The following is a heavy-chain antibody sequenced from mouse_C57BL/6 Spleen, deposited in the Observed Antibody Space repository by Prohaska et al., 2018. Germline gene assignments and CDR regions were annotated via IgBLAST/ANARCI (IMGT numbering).Heavy chain of an antibody. V-gene: IGHV7-3*01. D-gene: IGHD1-1*01. Sequence: EVKLVESGGGLVQPGGSLSLSCAASGFTFTDYYMSWVRQPPGKELEGLGLIRKKGNGYTTEYSGSLKGRVTRSRDNSQSNLYLQRNALRAEDSGTYYCARYNYGSSYFDYWGQGTTLTVSS. CDR3: ARYNYGSSYFDY. CDR1: GFTFTDYY. J-gene: IGHJ2*01. CDR2: IRKKGNGYTT.